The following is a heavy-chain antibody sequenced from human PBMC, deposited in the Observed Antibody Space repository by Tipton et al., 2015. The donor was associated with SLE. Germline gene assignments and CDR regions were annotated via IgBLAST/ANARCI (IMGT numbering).Heavy chain of an antibody. J-gene: IGHJ4*02. CDR3: AREDDSNSPIFDS. V-gene: IGHV3-7*03. D-gene: IGHD6-6*01. Sequence: SLRLSCAASGFSFSSHEMNWVRQAPGKGLEWVANIKEDGSDQYYVDSVKGRFTISRDNAKNSLYLQMHSLRAEDTAVYYCAREDDSNSPIFDSWGQGIPVTVSA. CDR1: GFSFSSHE. CDR2: IKEDGSDQ.